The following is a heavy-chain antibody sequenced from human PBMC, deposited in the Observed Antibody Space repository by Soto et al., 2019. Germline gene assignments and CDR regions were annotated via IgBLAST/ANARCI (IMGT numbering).Heavy chain of an antibody. CDR1: GYTFTSYA. V-gene: IGHV1-3*01. D-gene: IGHD6-19*01. CDR3: ARSRVGGWLVLTY. Sequence: QVQLVQSGAEVKKPGASVKVSCKASGYTFTSYAMHWVRQAPGQRLEWMGWINAGNGNTKYSQKFQGRVTITRDTSASTAYMELSSLRSKDTAVYYCARSRVGGWLVLTYWGQGTLVTVSS. CDR2: INAGNGNT. J-gene: IGHJ4*02.